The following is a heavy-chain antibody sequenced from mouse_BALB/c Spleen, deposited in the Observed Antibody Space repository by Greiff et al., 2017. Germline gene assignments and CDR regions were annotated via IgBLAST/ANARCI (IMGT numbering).Heavy chain of an antibody. Sequence: EVQLQQSGPGLVKPSQSLSLTCTVTGYSITSDYAWNWIRQFPGNKLEWMGYISYSGSTSYNPSLKSRISITRDTSKNQFFLQLNSVTTEDTATYYCARSGYDYDDDFAYWGQGTLVTVSA. V-gene: IGHV3-2*02. CDR2: ISYSGST. J-gene: IGHJ3*01. CDR1: GYSITSDYA. D-gene: IGHD2-4*01. CDR3: ARSGYDYDDDFAY.